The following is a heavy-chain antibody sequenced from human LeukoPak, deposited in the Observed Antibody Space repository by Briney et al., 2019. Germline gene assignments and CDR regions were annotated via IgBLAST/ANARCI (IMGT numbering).Heavy chain of an antibody. Sequence: KPSETLSLTCTVSGGSISSSSYYWGWIRQPPGKGLEWIGSIYYSGSTNYNPSLKSRVTMSVDTSKNQFSLKLSSVTAADTAVYYCTKWVSSGWGTWFDPWGQGTLVTVSS. J-gene: IGHJ5*02. CDR2: IYYSGST. V-gene: IGHV4-39*07. CDR1: GGSISSSSYY. D-gene: IGHD6-19*01. CDR3: TKWVSSGWGTWFDP.